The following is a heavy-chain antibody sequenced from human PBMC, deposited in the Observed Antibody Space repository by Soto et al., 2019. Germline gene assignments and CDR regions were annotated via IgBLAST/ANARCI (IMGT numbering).Heavy chain of an antibody. V-gene: IGHV1-69*01. CDR1: GGTFSGYA. D-gene: IGHD2-15*01. Sequence: QVQLVQSGAEVKKPGSSVKVSCQASGGTFSGYALTWVRQAPGQGLEWMGEFVPLFGSTNYAQKFAGRITIIADESTSTGYMELSTLGSEDTAVYYCATHSLGTSSPPYFDNWGQGTLVTVSS. J-gene: IGHJ4*02. CDR3: ATHSLGTSSPPYFDN. CDR2: FVPLFGST.